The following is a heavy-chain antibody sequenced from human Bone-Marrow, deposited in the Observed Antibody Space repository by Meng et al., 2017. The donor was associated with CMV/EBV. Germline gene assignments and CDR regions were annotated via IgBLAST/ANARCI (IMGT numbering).Heavy chain of an antibody. D-gene: IGHD2-15*01. V-gene: IGHV4-30-4*01. CDR3: ARVPAFRHNWFDP. J-gene: IGHJ5*02. CDR1: AGSISSSDYY. Sequence: SAGSISSSDYYWSWSRQPPGRGLEGIVYVYYSGSTYYNPSLKSRVTISVDTSKNQFSLKLSSVTAADTAVYYCARVPAFRHNWFDPWGQGTLVTVSS. CDR2: VYYSGST.